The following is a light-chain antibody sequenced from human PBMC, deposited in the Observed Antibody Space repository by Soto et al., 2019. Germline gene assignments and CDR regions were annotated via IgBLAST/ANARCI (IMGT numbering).Light chain of an antibody. CDR2: SNN. CDR3: AAWDDSLNVLV. J-gene: IGLJ2*01. Sequence: QSVLTQPPSVSAAPGQKVTVSCSGSSSNIGSKSVSWYQHLPQTAPKLLIYSNNQRPSGVPGRFSGSKSGTSASLAISGLQSDDETQYYCAAWDDSLNVLVFGGGTKLTVL. V-gene: IGLV1-44*01. CDR1: SSNIGSKS.